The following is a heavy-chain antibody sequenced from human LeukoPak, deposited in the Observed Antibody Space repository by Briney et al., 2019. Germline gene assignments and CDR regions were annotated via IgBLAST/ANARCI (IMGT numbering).Heavy chain of an antibody. CDR3: ATVEKWELLPY. Sequence: ASVKVSCKASGFTFTNYYVHWVRQAPGQGLEWMGIINPSGGSPTYAQKFQGRLTMTRDTSTSTDHMELSSLRSDDTAVYYCATVEKWELLPYWGQGTLVTVSS. CDR1: GFTFTNYY. CDR2: INPSGGSP. J-gene: IGHJ4*02. D-gene: IGHD1-26*01. V-gene: IGHV1-46*01.